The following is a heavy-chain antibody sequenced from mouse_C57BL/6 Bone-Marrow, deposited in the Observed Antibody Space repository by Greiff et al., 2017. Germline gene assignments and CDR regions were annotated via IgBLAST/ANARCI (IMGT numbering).Heavy chain of an antibody. CDR3: ARLDSSGYFDY. J-gene: IGHJ2*01. Sequence: VQLQQSGGDLVKPGGSLKLSCAASGFTFSSYGMSWVRQTPDKRLEWIATISSGGSYTYYPDSVKGRFTISRDNATNTLYLQMSSLKSEDTAMYYCARLDSSGYFDYWGQGTTLTVSS. D-gene: IGHD3-2*02. V-gene: IGHV5-6*01. CDR1: GFTFSSYG. CDR2: ISSGGSYT.